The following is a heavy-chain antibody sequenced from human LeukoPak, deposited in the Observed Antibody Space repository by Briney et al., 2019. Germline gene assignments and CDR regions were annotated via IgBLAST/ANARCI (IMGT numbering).Heavy chain of an antibody. V-gene: IGHV1-2*02. CDR3: ARGYSSGWYVSFDY. CDR2: INPNSGGT. CDR1: GYTFTGYY. Sequence: GASVKVSCKASGYTFTGYYMHWVRQAPGQRLEWMGWINPNSGGTNYAQKFQGRVTMTRDTSISTAYMELSRLRSDDTAVYYCARGYSSGWYVSFDYWGQGTLVTVSS. J-gene: IGHJ4*02. D-gene: IGHD6-19*01.